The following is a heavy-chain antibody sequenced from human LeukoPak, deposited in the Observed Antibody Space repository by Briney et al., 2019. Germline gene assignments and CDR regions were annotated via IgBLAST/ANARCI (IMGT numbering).Heavy chain of an antibody. CDR2: INQDGSTK. CDR1: GFTFSSYS. Sequence: GGSLRLSCAASGFTFSSYSMNWVRQAPGKGLEWVATINQDGSTKNHVDSVKGRFTISRDNAKNSLSLQMNSLTVEDAAVYYCAKDLHYYTSDVWGQGSTVTVSS. V-gene: IGHV3-7*01. D-gene: IGHD3-22*01. CDR3: AKDLHYYTSDV. J-gene: IGHJ6*02.